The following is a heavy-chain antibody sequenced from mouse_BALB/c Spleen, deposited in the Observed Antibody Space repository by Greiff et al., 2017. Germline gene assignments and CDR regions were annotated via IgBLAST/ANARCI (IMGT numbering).Heavy chain of an antibody. CDR2: IYPGDGDT. V-gene: IGHV1-80*01. J-gene: IGHJ4*01. D-gene: IGHD2-4*01. Sequence: LEESGAELVRPGSSVKISCKASGYAFSSYWMNWVKQRPGQGLEWIGQIYPGDGDTNYNGKFKGKATLTADKSSSTAYMQLSSLTSEDSAVYFCARDGDYDGYAMDYWGQGTSVTVSS. CDR3: ARDGDYDGYAMDY. CDR1: GYAFSSYW.